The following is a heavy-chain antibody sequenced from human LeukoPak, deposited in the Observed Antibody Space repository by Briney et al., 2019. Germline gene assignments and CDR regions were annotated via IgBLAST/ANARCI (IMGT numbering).Heavy chain of an antibody. Sequence: GGSLRPSCVASGIGLSTYMMTWVRQVPGKGLQYISTITSVGDTYYEDSVRGRFSISRDISKNTVYLTMNTLRADDTAVYCCVKRPDYGGGNYVFEHWGQGTLVTVSS. CDR3: VKRPDYGGGNYVFEH. CDR1: GIGLSTYM. CDR2: ITSVGDT. J-gene: IGHJ4*02. D-gene: IGHD4-23*01. V-gene: IGHV3-23*01.